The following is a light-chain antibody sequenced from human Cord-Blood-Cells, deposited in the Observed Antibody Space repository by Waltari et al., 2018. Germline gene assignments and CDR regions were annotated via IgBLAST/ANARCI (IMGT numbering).Light chain of an antibody. V-gene: IGLV2-8*01. CDR1: SSDVGGYNY. CDR3: SSYAGSNKGV. J-gene: IGLJ3*02. CDR2: EVS. Sequence: QSALTQPPSASGSPGQSVTISCTGTSSDVGGYNYVSRYQQHPGKAPKLVIYEVSKRPAGVPDRFSGSKSGNTASLTVSGLQAEDEADYYCSSYAGSNKGVFGGGTKLTVL.